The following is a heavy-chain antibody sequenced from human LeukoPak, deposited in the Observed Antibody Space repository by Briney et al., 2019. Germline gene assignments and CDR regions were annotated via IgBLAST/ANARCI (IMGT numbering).Heavy chain of an antibody. CDR2: VYPRDSDT. J-gene: IGHJ4*02. CDR1: GYTFTTYW. Sequence: GESLKISCQASGYTFTTYWIGWLRQMPGKGLEWMGIVYPRDSDTRYSPSFQGQVTISADKSISTAYLQWSSLKASDTAMYYCARPPTTGQRDYWGQGTLVTVSS. V-gene: IGHV5-51*01. D-gene: IGHD4-17*01. CDR3: ARPPTTGQRDY.